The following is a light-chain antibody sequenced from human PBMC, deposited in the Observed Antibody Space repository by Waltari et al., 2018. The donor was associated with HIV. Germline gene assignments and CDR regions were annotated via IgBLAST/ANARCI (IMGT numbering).Light chain of an antibody. CDR2: NNN. J-gene: IGLJ3*02. CDR3: ATWDHRLNGCV. V-gene: IGLV1-44*01. CDR1: SSNIGSDA. Sequence: QAVLTQPPSAPGTPGQRITISCSGRSSNIGSDAVNWYQQLPGTAPKLLIYNNNQRPPGVPDRFSASKSGTSASLAISRIQSEDEADYYCATWDHRLNGCVFGGGTKLTVL.